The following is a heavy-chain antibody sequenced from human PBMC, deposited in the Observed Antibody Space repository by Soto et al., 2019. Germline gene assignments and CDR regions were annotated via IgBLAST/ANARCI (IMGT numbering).Heavy chain of an antibody. V-gene: IGHV4-4*01. CDR2: IYHSGNT. J-gene: IGHJ4*02. D-gene: IGHD6-13*01. CDR1: RGSISSGVG. CDR3: ARAAFNSPFAR. Sequence: PSETLALACTVSRGSISSGVGADWVRQPPGKGLEWIGEIYHSGNTNYNPSLKSRLTMSVDESKNRFFLSLYSVTAADTAVYCCARAAFNSPFARWRRGVLVPVSS.